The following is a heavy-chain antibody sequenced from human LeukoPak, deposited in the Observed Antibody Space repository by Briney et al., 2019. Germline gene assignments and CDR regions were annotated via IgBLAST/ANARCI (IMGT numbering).Heavy chain of an antibody. CDR3: ATSTSCYFSSLCYQFLDY. V-gene: IGHV1-2*02. J-gene: IGHJ4*02. CDR1: GYTFTDYY. CDR2: INPNSGGT. Sequence: ASVKVSCKASGYTFTDYYMHWVRQAPGQGLEWMGWINPNSGGTNYAQKFQGRVTMTRDTSISTAYMELSRLRSDDTAVYYCATSTSCYFSSLCYQFLDYWGQGTLVTVSS. D-gene: IGHD2-2*01.